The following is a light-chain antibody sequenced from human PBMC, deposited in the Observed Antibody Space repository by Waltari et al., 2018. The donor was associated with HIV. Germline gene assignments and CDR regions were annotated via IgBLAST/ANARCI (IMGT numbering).Light chain of an antibody. CDR3: QQYSTHYA. CDR1: QDIDNW. CDR2: KTS. J-gene: IGKJ2*01. V-gene: IGKV1-5*03. Sequence: IQLTQSPSNLSASVGDTVILTCRASQDIDNWLAWYQQKPGSAPKLLISKTSVLASGVPARFSGSGSGTTFTLTISSLQPDDSVTYYCQQYSTHYAFGQG.